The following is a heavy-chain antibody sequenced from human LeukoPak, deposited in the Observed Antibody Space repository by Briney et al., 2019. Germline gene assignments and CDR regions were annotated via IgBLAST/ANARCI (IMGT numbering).Heavy chain of an antibody. D-gene: IGHD1-1*01. CDR3: AKAHVQLDRPGFGNAFDI. CDR1: GYTFTGYY. CDR2: INPNSGST. Sequence: ASVKVSCKASGYTFTGYYMHWVRQAPGQGLEWMGWINPNSGSTNYAQKFQGRVTMTRDTSISTAYMELSRLRADDTAVYYCAKAHVQLDRPGFGNAFDIWGQGKMVTVSS. J-gene: IGHJ3*02. V-gene: IGHV1-2*02.